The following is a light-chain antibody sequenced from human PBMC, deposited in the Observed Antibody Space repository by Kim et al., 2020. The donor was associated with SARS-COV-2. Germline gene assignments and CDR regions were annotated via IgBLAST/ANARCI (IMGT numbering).Light chain of an antibody. CDR3: NSRDSSGNHLWV. J-gene: IGLJ3*02. Sequence: SSELTQDPAVSVALGQTVRITCQGDSLRSYYASWYQQKPGQAPVLVIYGKNNRPSGIPDRFSGSSSGNTASLTITGAQVEDEADYYCNSRDSSGNHLWVF. V-gene: IGLV3-19*01. CDR1: SLRSYY. CDR2: GKN.